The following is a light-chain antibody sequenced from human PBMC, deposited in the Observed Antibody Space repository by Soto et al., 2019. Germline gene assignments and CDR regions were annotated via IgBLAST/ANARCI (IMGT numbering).Light chain of an antibody. Sequence: DIQMTQAPSSLSASIGDRVTITCQASQNITNNLSWYQQKPGKAPNLLIYHASKLAKGVTSRFSGSGSGTDFSFIITRLQREDLATYYCQQYYGLPPLTFGQGTRREIK. V-gene: IGKV1-33*01. CDR3: QQYYGLPPLT. CDR2: HAS. J-gene: IGKJ5*01. CDR1: QNITNN.